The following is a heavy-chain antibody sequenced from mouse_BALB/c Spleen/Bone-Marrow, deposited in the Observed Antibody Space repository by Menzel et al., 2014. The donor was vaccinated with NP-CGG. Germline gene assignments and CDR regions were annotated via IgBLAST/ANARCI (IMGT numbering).Heavy chain of an antibody. J-gene: IGHJ1*01. Sequence: EVQLQESGTVLTRPGASVKMSCKASGYSFTSYWMHWVKQRPGQGLEWIGAIYPGNSDTTYNQKFKGKAKLTAVTSASTAYMKLSSLTNEDSAVYYCTRNWDWYFDVWGAGTTVTVSS. CDR3: TRNWDWYFDV. V-gene: IGHV1-5*01. CDR2: IYPGNSDT. CDR1: GYSFTSYW. D-gene: IGHD4-1*01.